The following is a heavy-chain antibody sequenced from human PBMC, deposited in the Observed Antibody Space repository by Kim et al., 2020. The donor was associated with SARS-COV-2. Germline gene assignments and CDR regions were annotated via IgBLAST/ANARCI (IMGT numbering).Heavy chain of an antibody. CDR3: AIRGFSVSDSRGWFDW. CDR2: ISDGGESI. V-gene: IGHV3-23*01. Sequence: GGSLRLSCAASGFTFRNYAMSWVRQAPGKGLEWVSGISDGGESIYYADSVKGRFTISRDNSKNSLFLQMSSLRAEVTAVYYCAIRGFSVSDSRGWFDWWG. J-gene: IGHJ5*01. CDR1: GFTFRNYA. D-gene: IGHD5-12*01.